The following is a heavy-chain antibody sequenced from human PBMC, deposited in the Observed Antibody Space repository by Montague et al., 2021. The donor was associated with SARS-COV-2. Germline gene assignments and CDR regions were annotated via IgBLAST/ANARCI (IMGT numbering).Heavy chain of an antibody. J-gene: IGHJ5*02. Sequence: SLRLSCAASGFTFSTYCMTWVRQAPGKGLEWVSSISSSSSYIYYADSVKGRFTISRDNAKNSLYLQMNSLRAEDTAVYYCARDLVAASISGWFDPWGQGTLVTVSS. V-gene: IGHV3-21*01. CDR2: ISSSSSYI. D-gene: IGHD2-15*01. CDR3: ARDLVAASISGWFDP. CDR1: GFTFSTYC.